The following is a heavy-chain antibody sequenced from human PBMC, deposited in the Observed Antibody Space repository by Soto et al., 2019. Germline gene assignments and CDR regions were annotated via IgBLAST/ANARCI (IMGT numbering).Heavy chain of an antibody. CDR2: INHSGST. V-gene: IGHV4-34*01. J-gene: IGHJ5*02. D-gene: IGHD6-6*01. CDR3: ASRIVPGWLDP. CDR1: GGSFSGYY. Sequence: SETLSLTCAVYGGSFSGYYWSWIRQPPGKGLEWIGEINHSGSTNYNPSLKSRVTISVDTSKNQFSLKLSSVTAADTAVYYCASRIVPGWLDPWGQGTLVTVSS.